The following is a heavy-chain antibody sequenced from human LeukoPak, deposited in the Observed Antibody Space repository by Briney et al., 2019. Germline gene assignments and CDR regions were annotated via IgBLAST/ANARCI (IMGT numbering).Heavy chain of an antibody. CDR2: IYPGDSDT. CDR3: ARSEGSSSSLGAFDI. Sequence: LGESLKISCKGSGYSFTSYWIGWVRQMPGKGLEWMGIIYPGDSDTRYSPSFQGQVTISADKSISTAYLQWSSLKASDTAMYYCARSEGSSSSLGAFDIWGQGTMVTVSS. CDR1: GYSFTSYW. D-gene: IGHD6-6*01. J-gene: IGHJ3*02. V-gene: IGHV5-51*01.